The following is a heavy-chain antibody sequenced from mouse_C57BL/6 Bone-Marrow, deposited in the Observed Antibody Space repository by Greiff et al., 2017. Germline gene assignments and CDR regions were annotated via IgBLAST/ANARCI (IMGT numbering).Heavy chain of an antibody. CDR1: GYTFTCYW. CDR2: IDPSDSYT. CDR3: ARGGYGNPWYFDV. Sequence: VQLQQSGAELVKPGASVKLSCKASGYTFTCYWMQWVKQRPGQGLEWIGEIDPSDSYTNYNQKFKGKATLTVDPTSSTAYMQLSSLTSEDSAVYYCARGGYGNPWYFDVWGTGTTVTVSS. V-gene: IGHV1-50*01. D-gene: IGHD1-1*01. J-gene: IGHJ1*03.